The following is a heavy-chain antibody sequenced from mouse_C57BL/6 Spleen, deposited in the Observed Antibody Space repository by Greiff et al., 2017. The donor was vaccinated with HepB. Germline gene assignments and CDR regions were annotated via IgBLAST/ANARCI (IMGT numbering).Heavy chain of an antibody. J-gene: IGHJ2*01. CDR3: AREELGRGFFDY. Sequence: QVQLQQPGAELVKPGASVKLSCKASGYTFTSYWMQWVKQRPGQGLEWIGEIDPSDSYTNYNQKFKGKATLTVDTSSSTAYMQLSSLTSEDSAVYYCAREELGRGFFDYWGQGTTLTVSS. V-gene: IGHV1-50*01. CDR2: IDPSDSYT. CDR1: GYTFTSYW. D-gene: IGHD4-1*01.